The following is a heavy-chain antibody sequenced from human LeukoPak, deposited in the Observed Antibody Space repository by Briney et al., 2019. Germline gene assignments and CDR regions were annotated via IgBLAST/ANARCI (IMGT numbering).Heavy chain of an antibody. D-gene: IGHD3-10*01. J-gene: IGHJ4*02. CDR1: GFTFSSYS. CDR2: ITQSHGYR. V-gene: IGHV3-21*01. CDR3: ARDADTMAGFDY. Sequence: PGGSLRLSCAASGFTFSSYSMNWVRQAPGKGLEWVSSITQSHGYRHYADSMKGRFTISRDNARNSLYLQMNSLRVDDTAVYFCARDADTMAGFDYWGLGTLVTVSS.